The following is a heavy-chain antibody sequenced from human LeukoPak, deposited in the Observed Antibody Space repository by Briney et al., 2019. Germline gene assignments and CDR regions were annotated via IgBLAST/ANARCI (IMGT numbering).Heavy chain of an antibody. D-gene: IGHD3-22*01. J-gene: IGHJ3*02. CDR2: IIPILSIA. CDR3: ARGADSSGYYYEYAFDI. CDR1: GGTFSSYA. V-gene: IGHV1-69*04. Sequence: SVKVSCKASGGTFSSYAISWVRQAPGQGLEWMGRIIPILSIANYAQKFQGRVTITADKSTCTAYMELSSLRSEDTAVYYCARGADSSGYYYEYAFDIWGQGTMVTVSS.